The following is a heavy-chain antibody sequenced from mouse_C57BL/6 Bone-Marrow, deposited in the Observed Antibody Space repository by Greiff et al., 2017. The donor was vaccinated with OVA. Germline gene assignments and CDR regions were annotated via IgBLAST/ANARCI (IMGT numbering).Heavy chain of an antibody. V-gene: IGHV1-53*01. D-gene: IGHD1-1*01. CDR3: ASGGLATVVATDYFDY. Sequence: SCSSLGLNWVKQRPGQGLEWIGNINPSNGGTNYNEKFKSKATLTVDKSSSTAYMQLSSLTSEDSAVYYCASGGLATVVATDYFDYWGQGTTLTVSS. J-gene: IGHJ2*01. CDR2: INPSNGGT. CDR1: SCSSLG.